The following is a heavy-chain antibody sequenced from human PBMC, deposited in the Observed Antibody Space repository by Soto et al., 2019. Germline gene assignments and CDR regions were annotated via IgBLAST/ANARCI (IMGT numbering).Heavy chain of an antibody. CDR3: ARQAHPGAAEYNWFDP. Sequence: ASVKVSCKASGYTFTVYYMHWVRQAPGQGLEWMGWINPNSGGTNYAQKFQGWVTMTRDTSISTAYMELSRLRSDDTAVYYCARQAHPGAAEYNWFDPWGQGTLVTVSS. J-gene: IGHJ5*02. D-gene: IGHD6-13*01. CDR1: GYTFTVYY. CDR2: INPNSGGT. V-gene: IGHV1-2*04.